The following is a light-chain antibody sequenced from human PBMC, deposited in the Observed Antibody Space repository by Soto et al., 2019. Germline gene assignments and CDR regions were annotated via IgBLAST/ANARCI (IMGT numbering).Light chain of an antibody. J-gene: IGKJ1*01. CDR3: QQYNSYSRT. V-gene: IGKV1-5*01. CDR1: QTISSW. Sequence: DIQMTQSPSSLSASIGDIVTITCRAIQTISSWLAWYQQKPGKAPKLLIYDASSLESGVPSRFSGSGSGTEFTLTISSLQPDDFATYYCQQYNSYSRTFGQGTKVDIK. CDR2: DAS.